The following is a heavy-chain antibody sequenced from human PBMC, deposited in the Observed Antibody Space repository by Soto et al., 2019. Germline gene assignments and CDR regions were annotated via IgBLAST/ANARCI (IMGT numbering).Heavy chain of an antibody. CDR3: ASSPGILLVPAAI. Sequence: SVKVSCKASGGTFSSYAISWVRQAPGQGLEWMGGIIPIFGTANYAQKFQGRVTITADESTSTAYMELSSLRSEDTAVYYCASSPGILLVPAAIWGQGTLVTVSS. CDR2: IIPIFGTA. V-gene: IGHV1-69*13. J-gene: IGHJ4*02. D-gene: IGHD2-2*01. CDR1: GGTFSSYA.